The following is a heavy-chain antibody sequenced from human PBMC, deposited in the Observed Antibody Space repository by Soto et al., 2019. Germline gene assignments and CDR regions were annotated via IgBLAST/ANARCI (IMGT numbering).Heavy chain of an antibody. CDR1: GYTFTSYA. CDR2: INAGNGNT. Sequence: QVQLVQSGAEEKKPGASVKVSCKASGYTFTSYAMHWVRQAPGQRLEWMGWINAGNGNTKYSQKFQGRVTITRDTSASTAYMELRSLRSEDTAVYYCAGVYYGDYGDGMDVWGQGTTVTVSS. J-gene: IGHJ6*02. CDR3: AGVYYGDYGDGMDV. V-gene: IGHV1-3*05. D-gene: IGHD4-17*01.